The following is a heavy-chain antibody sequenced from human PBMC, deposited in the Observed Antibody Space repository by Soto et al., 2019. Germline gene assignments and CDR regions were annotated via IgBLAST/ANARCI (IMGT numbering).Heavy chain of an antibody. CDR2: IIPIFGTA. J-gene: IGHJ4*02. Sequence: GASVKVSCKASGGTFSSYAISWVRQAPGQGLEWMGGIIPIFGTANYAQKFQGRVTITADESTSTAYMELSSLRSEDTAVYYCARVGVRGVIITKHYFDSWGQGILVTVSS. V-gene: IGHV1-69*13. CDR1: GGTFSSYA. D-gene: IGHD3-10*01. CDR3: ARVGVRGVIITKHYFDS.